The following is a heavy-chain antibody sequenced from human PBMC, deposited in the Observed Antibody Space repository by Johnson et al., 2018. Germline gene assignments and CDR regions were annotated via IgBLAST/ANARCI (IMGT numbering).Heavy chain of an antibody. J-gene: IGHJ1*01. Sequence: VQLVQSGGGLVQPGGSLSLSCAASGFTFSSYAMNWVRQAPGKWLEWVSTISRSNSSTSYADSVKGRFTISSDNSKNILYLQMNSLRAEDTAIYYCAKNLKSGTYVRAEYFQHWGQGTLVTVSS. CDR3: AKNLKSGTYVRAEYFQH. CDR1: GFTFSSYA. CDR2: ISRSNSST. V-gene: IGHV3-23*04. D-gene: IGHD1-26*01.